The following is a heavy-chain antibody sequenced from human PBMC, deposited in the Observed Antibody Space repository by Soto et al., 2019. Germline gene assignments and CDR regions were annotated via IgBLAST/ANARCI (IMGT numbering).Heavy chain of an antibody. J-gene: IGHJ3*02. V-gene: IGHV4-38-2*02. CDR3: ARDLGIAARFRIAFDI. D-gene: IGHD6-6*01. Sequence: SETLSLTXAVSGYSISSGYYWGWIRQPPGKGLEWIGSIYHSGSTYYNPSLKSRVTISVDTSKNQFSLKLSSVTAADTAVYYCARDLGIAARFRIAFDIWGQGTMVTVSS. CDR1: GYSISSGYY. CDR2: IYHSGST.